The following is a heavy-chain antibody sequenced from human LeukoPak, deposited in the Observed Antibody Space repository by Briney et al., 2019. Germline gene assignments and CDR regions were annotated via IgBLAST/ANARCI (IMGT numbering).Heavy chain of an antibody. CDR3: ASVGGYSGQGGMDV. V-gene: IGHV1-18*01. CDR1: GYSFTSYG. CDR2: ISTYNANT. J-gene: IGHJ6*02. Sequence: ASVKVSCKASGYSFTSYGISWVRQAPGQGLEWMGWISTYNANTNYALKLQGRVTLTTDTSTSTAYMELKSLRSDDTAVYYCASVGGYSGQGGMDVWGQGTTVTVSS. D-gene: IGHD5-12*01.